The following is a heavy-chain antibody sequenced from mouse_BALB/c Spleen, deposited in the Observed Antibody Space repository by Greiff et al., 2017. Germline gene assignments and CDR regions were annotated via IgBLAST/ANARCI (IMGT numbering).Heavy chain of an antibody. J-gene: IGHJ1*01. CDR1: GYTFTEYI. CDR2: FYPGSGSI. D-gene: IGHD1-1*01. V-gene: IGHV1-62-2*01. Sequence: VKLVESGAGLVKPGASVKLSCKASGYTFTEYIIHWVKQRSGQGLEWIGWFYPGSGSIKYNEKFKDKATLTADKSSSTVYMELSRLTSEDSAVYFCARHEDRYYGSSFHWYFDVWGAGTTVTVSS. CDR3: ARHEDRYYGSSFHWYFDV.